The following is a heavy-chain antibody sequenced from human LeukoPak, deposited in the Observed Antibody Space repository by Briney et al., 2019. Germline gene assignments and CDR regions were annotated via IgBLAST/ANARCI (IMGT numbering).Heavy chain of an antibody. Sequence: SETLSLTCTVSGVSLSSYSWSWIRQPPGKGLEWIGYIYYSGSTYYNPSLKSRVTISVDTSKNQFSLKLSSVTAADTAVYYCARDQRRFGRLPDDAFDIWGQGTMVTVSS. J-gene: IGHJ3*02. CDR3: ARDQRRFGRLPDDAFDI. D-gene: IGHD3-16*01. CDR1: GVSLSSYS. CDR2: IYYSGST. V-gene: IGHV4-59*12.